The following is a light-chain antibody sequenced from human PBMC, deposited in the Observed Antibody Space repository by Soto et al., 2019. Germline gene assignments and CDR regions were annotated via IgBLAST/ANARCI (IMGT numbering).Light chain of an antibody. CDR3: QQYADSPLLS. CDR2: GTS. Sequence: VVLTQSPGTLSLSPGERATLSCRASRSVGSNYLAWYQQKPGQAPRLLISGTSRRATGIPDRFSGSGSGTDFTLTISRLEPEDFAVYYCQQYADSPLLSFGGGTRLDI. J-gene: IGKJ4*01. CDR1: RSVGSNY. V-gene: IGKV3-20*01.